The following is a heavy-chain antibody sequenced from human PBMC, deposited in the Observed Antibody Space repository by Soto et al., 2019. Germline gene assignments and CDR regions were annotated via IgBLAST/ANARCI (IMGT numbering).Heavy chain of an antibody. D-gene: IGHD2-2*02. Sequence: GGSLRLSCAASGFTFSSYGMHWVRQAPGKGLEWVAVISYDGSNKYYADSVKGRFTISRDNSKNTLYLQMNSLRAEDTAVYYCAKEGGYCSSTSCYTRDSDYGMDVWGQGTTVTV. CDR1: GFTFSSYG. CDR2: ISYDGSNK. J-gene: IGHJ6*02. CDR3: AKEGGYCSSTSCYTRDSDYGMDV. V-gene: IGHV3-30*18.